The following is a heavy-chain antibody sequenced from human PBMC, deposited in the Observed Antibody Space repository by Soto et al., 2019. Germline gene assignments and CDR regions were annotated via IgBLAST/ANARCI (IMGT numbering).Heavy chain of an antibody. V-gene: IGHV4-4*02. Sequence: QVQLQESGPGLVQPSGTLSLTCTISGGSIISTSWWSWVRQPPGKGLEWIGEIYLGGRTNYNPSLKSRVTISEDKPKNQFSLKLSSVTAADTAVYYCARWAETTYIDYWGQGILVTVSS. D-gene: IGHD1-7*01. CDR1: GGSIISTSW. CDR3: ARWAETTYIDY. J-gene: IGHJ4*02. CDR2: IYLGGRT.